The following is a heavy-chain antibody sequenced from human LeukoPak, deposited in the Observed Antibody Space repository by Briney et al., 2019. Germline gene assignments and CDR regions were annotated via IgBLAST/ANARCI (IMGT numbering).Heavy chain of an antibody. Sequence: SETLSLTCTVSGGSISSYYWSWLRQPPGKGLEWIGYIYYSGSTNYNPSLKSRVTISVDTSKNQVSLKLSSVTAADTAVYYCARLYSSSFPLYWGQGTLVTVSS. V-gene: IGHV4-59*08. D-gene: IGHD6-6*01. CDR1: GGSISSYY. CDR3: ARLYSSSFPLY. CDR2: IYYSGST. J-gene: IGHJ4*02.